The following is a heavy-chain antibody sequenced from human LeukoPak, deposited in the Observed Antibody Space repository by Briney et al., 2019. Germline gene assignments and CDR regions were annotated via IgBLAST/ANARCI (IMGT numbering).Heavy chain of an antibody. CDR3: ARSLVN. V-gene: IGHV1-2*02. CDR1: GYNFTGNY. J-gene: IGHJ4*02. D-gene: IGHD6-6*01. Sequence: ASVKVSCKASGYNFTGNYMHWVRQAPGQGLEWMGWINSNSGVTKYAQKFQGRITMTRDTSIRTGYMEVRSLISEDTAIYYCARSLVNWGRGTLVTVSS. CDR2: INSNSGVT.